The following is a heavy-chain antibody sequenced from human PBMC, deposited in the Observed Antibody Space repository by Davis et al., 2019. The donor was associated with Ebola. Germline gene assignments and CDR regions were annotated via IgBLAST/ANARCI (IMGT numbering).Heavy chain of an antibody. V-gene: IGHV1-18*01. D-gene: IGHD2-2*01. CDR3: ARDGISVVVDRGMDV. CDR2: ISGYNGNT. J-gene: IGHJ6*04. Sequence: GESLKISCAASGYTFTSYAMHWVRQAPGQGLEWMGWISGYNGNTNYVENLQGRVTMTTDTSTSTAYMELRSLRSADTAVYYGARDGISVVVDRGMDVWGKGTTVTVSS. CDR1: GYTFTSYA.